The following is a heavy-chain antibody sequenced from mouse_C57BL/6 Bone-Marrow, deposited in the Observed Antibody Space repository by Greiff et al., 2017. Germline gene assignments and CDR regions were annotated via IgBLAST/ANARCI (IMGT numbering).Heavy chain of an antibody. D-gene: IGHD2-1*01. CDR3: AAIYYGNWYFDV. J-gene: IGHJ1*03. Sequence: VQLQQSGAELVKPGASVKISCKASGYAFSSYWMNWVKQRPGKGLEWIGQIYPGDGDTNYNGKFKGKDTLTADKSSSTAYMQLSSLTSEDSAVYFCAAIYYGNWYFDVWGTGTTVTVSS. V-gene: IGHV1-80*01. CDR1: GYAFSSYW. CDR2: IYPGDGDT.